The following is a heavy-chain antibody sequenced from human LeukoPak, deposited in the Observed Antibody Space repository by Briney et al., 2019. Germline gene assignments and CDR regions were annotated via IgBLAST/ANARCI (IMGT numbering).Heavy chain of an antibody. CDR3: VRGPYGASISKWFDP. CDR1: GGSFSGYY. V-gene: IGHV4-34*11. D-gene: IGHD4/OR15-4a*01. J-gene: IGHJ5*02. Sequence: SETLSLTCAVYGGSFSGYYWSWIRQPPGKGLEWMGYIYYSGSTNYNPSLKSRVTISVDTSKNQFSLQLRSMTTADTAVYYCVRGPYGASISKWFDPCGQGTQVIVSP. CDR2: IYYSGST.